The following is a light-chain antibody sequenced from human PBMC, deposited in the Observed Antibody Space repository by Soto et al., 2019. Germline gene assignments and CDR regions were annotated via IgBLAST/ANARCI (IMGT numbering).Light chain of an antibody. V-gene: IGKV3-15*01. J-gene: IGKJ1*01. CDR3: QQYNTWLWT. CDR1: QNVHAN. Sequence: EVVMTQSPATLSVSPGERATLSCRASQNVHANLDWYQQKPGQAPRLLIHGASTRATGIPARFSGSGFGTEFILTISSLQSEDFAVYYCQQYNTWLWTFGQGTKVEGK. CDR2: GAS.